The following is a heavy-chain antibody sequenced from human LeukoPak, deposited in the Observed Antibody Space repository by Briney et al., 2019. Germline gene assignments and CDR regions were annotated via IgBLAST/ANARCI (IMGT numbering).Heavy chain of an antibody. CDR2: ISACNGNT. D-gene: IGHD6-19*01. CDR1: GYTFTSYG. V-gene: IGHV1-18*01. CDR3: ARDDYRSGWYYFAY. J-gene: IGHJ4*02. Sequence: ASVKVSCKASGYTFTSYGISWVRQAPGQGLEWVGWISACNGNTNYAQKLQGRVTMTTDTSTSTAYMELRSLRSDDTAVYYCARDDYRSGWYYFAYGGQGTLVTVSS.